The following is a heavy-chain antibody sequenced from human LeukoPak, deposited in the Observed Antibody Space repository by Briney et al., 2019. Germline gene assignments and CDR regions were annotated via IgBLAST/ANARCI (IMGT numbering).Heavy chain of an antibody. CDR2: IYYSGST. CDR3: ARAGQLDRPFNY. J-gene: IGHJ4*02. CDR1: GGSISSYY. D-gene: IGHD6-13*01. Sequence: IPSETLSLTCTVSGGSISSYYWSWIRQPPGKGLEWIGYIYYSGSTNYNPSLKGRVTLSVDTSKNQFSLELTSVTGADTAVYYCARAGQLDRPFNYWGQGTVVTVAS. V-gene: IGHV4-59*01.